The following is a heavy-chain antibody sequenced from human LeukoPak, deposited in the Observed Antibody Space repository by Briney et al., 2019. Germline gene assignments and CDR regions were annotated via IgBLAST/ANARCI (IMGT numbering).Heavy chain of an antibody. CDR2: ISSSSSYT. D-gene: IGHD6-19*01. V-gene: IGHV3-11*06. CDR3: GRAGEIYGAVAAAEFDY. Sequence: GGSLRLSCAASGFTFSDYYMSWIRQAPGKGLEWVSYISSSSSYTNYADSVKGRFTISRDNAKNSLYLQMNSLRADDTAVYYCGRAGEIYGAVAAAEFDYWGQGTLVTVSS. J-gene: IGHJ4*02. CDR1: GFTFSDYY.